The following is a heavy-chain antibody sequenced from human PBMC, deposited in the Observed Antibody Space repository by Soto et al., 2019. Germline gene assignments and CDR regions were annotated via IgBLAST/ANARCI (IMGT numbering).Heavy chain of an antibody. J-gene: IGHJ4*02. CDR2: IYWNDDK. D-gene: IGHD3-22*01. CDR3: AHTYYYDSSGYYRADYYFDY. V-gene: IGHV2-5*01. Sequence: GLDLEWLALIYWNDDKRYSPSLKSRLTITKDTSKNQVVLTMTNMDPVDTATYYCAHTYYYDSSGYYRADYYFDYWGQGTLVTVSS.